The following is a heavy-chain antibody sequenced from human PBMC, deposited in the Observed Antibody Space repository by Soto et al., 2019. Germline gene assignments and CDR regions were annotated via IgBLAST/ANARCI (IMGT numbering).Heavy chain of an antibody. Sequence: GGSLRLSCAASGFTFDDYTMHWVRQAPGKGLEWVSLISWDGGSTYYADSVKGRFTISRDNSKNSLYLQMNSLRTEDTALYYCAKDMSYYPAFDYWGQGTLVTVSS. CDR1: GFTFDDYT. CDR2: ISWDGGST. J-gene: IGHJ4*02. D-gene: IGHD3-10*01. CDR3: AKDMSYYPAFDY. V-gene: IGHV3-43*01.